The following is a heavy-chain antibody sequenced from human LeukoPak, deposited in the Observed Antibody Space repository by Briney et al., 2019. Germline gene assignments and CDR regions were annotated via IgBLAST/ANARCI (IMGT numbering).Heavy chain of an antibody. CDR2: IYYSGST. J-gene: IGHJ6*02. V-gene: IGHV4-59*01. Sequence: SETLSLTCTVSGGSISSCYWSWIRQPPGKGLEWIGYIYYSGSTNYNPSLKSRVTISVDTSKNQFSLKLSSVTAADTAVYYCARDQGIAAAAPYYYYGMDVWGQGTTVTVSS. CDR1: GGSISSCY. CDR3: ARDQGIAAAAPYYYYGMDV. D-gene: IGHD6-13*01.